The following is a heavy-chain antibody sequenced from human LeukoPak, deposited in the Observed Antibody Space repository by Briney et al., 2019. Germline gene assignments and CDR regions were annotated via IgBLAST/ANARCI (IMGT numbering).Heavy chain of an antibody. CDR2: ISYDGSNK. D-gene: IGHD1-7*01. CDR1: GFTFSSYA. J-gene: IGHJ6*02. V-gene: IGHV3-30-3*01. Sequence: PGGSLRLSCAASGFTFSSYAMHWVRQAPGKGLEWVAVISYDGSNKYCADSVKGRFTISRDNSKNTLYLQMNSLRAEDTAVYYCASSETGTTGGYYGMDVWGQGTTVTVSS. CDR3: ASSETGTTGGYYGMDV.